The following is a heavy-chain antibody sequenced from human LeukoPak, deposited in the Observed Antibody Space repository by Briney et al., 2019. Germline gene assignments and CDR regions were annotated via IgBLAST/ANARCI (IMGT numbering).Heavy chain of an antibody. V-gene: IGHV4-59*01. CDR3: ATDPFRERFGAFDP. Sequence: SETLSLTRTVSGGSISSYYWSWIRQPPGKGLEWIGYIYYSGSTNYNPSLKSRVTISVDTSKNQFSLKLSSVSAADTAIYYCATDPFRERFGAFDPWGQGTLVTVSS. D-gene: IGHD3-16*01. CDR2: IYYSGST. CDR1: GGSISSYY. J-gene: IGHJ5*02.